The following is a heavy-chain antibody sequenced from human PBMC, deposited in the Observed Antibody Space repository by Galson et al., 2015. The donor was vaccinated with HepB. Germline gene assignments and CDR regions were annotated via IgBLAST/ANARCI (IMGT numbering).Heavy chain of an antibody. V-gene: IGHV3-7*01. D-gene: IGHD1-1*01. Sequence: SLRLSCAASGFSFSSYWMNWVRQAPGKGLEWVANIKDNGNEKNYVDSVKGRFTISRDNAKNSLYLEMNSLRAEDTAVYYCARASLTGTSDFWGQGTLVTVSS. J-gene: IGHJ4*02. CDR2: IKDNGNEK. CDR1: GFSFSSYW. CDR3: ARASLTGTSDF.